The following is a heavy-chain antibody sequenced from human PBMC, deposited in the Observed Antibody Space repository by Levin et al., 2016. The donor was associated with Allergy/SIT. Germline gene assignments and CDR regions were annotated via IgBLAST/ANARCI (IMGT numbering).Heavy chain of an antibody. V-gene: IGHV3-11*01. CDR3: ARDLHRGGYYAY. J-gene: IGHJ4*02. D-gene: IGHD3-22*01. CDR2: ISSSGSTI. CDR1: GFTFSDYY. Sequence: GESLKISCAASGFTFSDYYMSWIRQAPGKGLEWVSYISSSGSTIYYADSVKGRFTISRDNAKNSLYLQMNSLRAEDTAVYYCARDLHRGGYYAYWGQGTLVTVSS.